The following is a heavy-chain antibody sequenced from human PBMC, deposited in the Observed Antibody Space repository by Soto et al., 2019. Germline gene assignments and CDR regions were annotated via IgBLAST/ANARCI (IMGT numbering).Heavy chain of an antibody. Sequence: PGGSLRLSCVASESSFSTYGMHWVRQAPGKGLEWVTVISYDGSNKYYADSVKGRFTISRDNSKNTLYLQMNSLRAEDTAVYYCAKDLLDGAAMAIQLYYYYYGMDVWGQGTTVTVSS. CDR2: ISYDGSNK. CDR1: ESSFSTYG. J-gene: IGHJ6*02. V-gene: IGHV3-30*18. CDR3: AKDLLDGAAMAIQLYYYYYGMDV. D-gene: IGHD5-18*01.